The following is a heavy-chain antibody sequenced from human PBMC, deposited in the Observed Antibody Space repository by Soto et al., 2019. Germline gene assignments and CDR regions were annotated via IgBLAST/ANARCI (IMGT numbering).Heavy chain of an antibody. CDR2: ITGNSAFT. D-gene: IGHD3-16*01. V-gene: IGHV3-23*01. J-gene: IGHJ3*01. CDR3: AKNRDYDYDAFDV. Sequence: LRLSCAGSGFTFNRNAMSWVRQAPGKGLEWVSGITGNSAFTYYADSVKGRFIISRDNSKNTLYLQINTLRVEDTAVYYCAKNRDYDYDAFDVWGQGTVVTVSS. CDR1: GFTFNRNA.